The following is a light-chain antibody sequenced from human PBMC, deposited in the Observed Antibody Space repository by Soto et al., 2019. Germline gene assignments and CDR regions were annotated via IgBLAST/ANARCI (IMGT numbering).Light chain of an antibody. CDR2: AAS. Sequence: DIQMTPFPSSLSASVGDRVTITCRASQGIRNDLGWYQQKPGKAPKRLIYAASSLQSGVPSRFSGSESGTEFPLAISSRQHEDSATFYCLQHSTYPLTFGGGTKVEIK. CDR1: QGIRND. CDR3: LQHSTYPLT. V-gene: IGKV1-17*01. J-gene: IGKJ4*02.